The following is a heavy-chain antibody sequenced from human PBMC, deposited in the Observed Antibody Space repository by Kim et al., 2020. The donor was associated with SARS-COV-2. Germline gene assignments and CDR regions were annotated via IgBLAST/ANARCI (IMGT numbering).Heavy chain of an antibody. CDR2: INPNSGGT. V-gene: IGHV1-2*04. CDR1: GYTFTGYY. Sequence: ASVKVSCKASGYTFTGYYMHWVRQAPGQGLEWMGWINPNSGGTNYAQKFQGWVTMTRDTSISTAYMELSRLRSDDTAVYYCARDLGNYYGSGSYSSGMDVWGQGTTVTVSS. J-gene: IGHJ6*02. D-gene: IGHD3-10*01. CDR3: ARDLGNYYGSGSYSSGMDV.